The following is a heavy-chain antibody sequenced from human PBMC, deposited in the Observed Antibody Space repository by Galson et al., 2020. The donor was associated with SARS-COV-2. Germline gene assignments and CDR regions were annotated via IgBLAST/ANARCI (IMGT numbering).Heavy chain of an antibody. CDR1: GYTFTSYD. J-gene: IGHJ5*02. Sequence: ASVKVSCKASGYTFTSYDINWVRQATGQGLEWMGWMNPNSGNTGYAQKFQGRVTMTRNTSISTAYMELSSLRSEDTAVYYCARADYDFWSGYHLNWCDPWGQGTLVTVSS. V-gene: IGHV1-8*01. D-gene: IGHD3-3*01. CDR2: MNPNSGNT. CDR3: ARADYDFWSGYHLNWCDP.